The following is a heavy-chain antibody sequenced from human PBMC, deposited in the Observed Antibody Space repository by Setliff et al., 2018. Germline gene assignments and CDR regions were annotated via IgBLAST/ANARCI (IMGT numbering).Heavy chain of an antibody. J-gene: IGHJ4*02. D-gene: IGHD3-16*01. CDR2: INPSGTT. CDR3: RFWSYVYKNDY. CDR1: GGSFSDYY. V-gene: IGHV4-34*01. Sequence: KTSETLSLTCTVYGGSFSDYYWGWIRQPPGKGLEWIAEINPSGTTNYIPSLESRLTISVDTSKRQFSLKLISVTAVDTAVYYCRFWSYVYKNDYWAQGTLVTVS.